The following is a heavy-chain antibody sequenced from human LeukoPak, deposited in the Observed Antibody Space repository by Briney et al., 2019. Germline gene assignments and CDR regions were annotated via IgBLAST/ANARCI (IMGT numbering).Heavy chain of an antibody. CDR2: IKPDGSEK. CDR1: GFTFGDYA. D-gene: IGHD3-3*01. V-gene: IGHV3-7*04. Sequence: GGSLRLSCTASGFTFGDYAMSWVRQAPGKGLEWVANIKPDGSEKYYVDSVKGRFTISRDNAKNSLCLQMNSLRAGDTAVYYCARGDFWSGDYTDAFDIWGQGTMVAVSS. J-gene: IGHJ3*02. CDR3: ARGDFWSGDYTDAFDI.